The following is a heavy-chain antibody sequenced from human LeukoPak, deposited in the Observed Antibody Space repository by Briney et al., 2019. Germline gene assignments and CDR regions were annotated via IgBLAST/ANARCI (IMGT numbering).Heavy chain of an antibody. V-gene: IGHV1-18*01. Sequence: ASVKVSCKASGYSFTSYGISWVRQAPGQGLEWMGWISAYNGNTNYAQKLQGRVTMTTDTSTSTAYMELRRLRSDDTAVYYCARDGLWYSSGSYVGYWGQGPLATVSS. CDR3: ARDGLWYSSGSYVGY. CDR2: ISAYNGNT. J-gene: IGHJ4*02. D-gene: IGHD6-19*01. CDR1: GYSFTSYG.